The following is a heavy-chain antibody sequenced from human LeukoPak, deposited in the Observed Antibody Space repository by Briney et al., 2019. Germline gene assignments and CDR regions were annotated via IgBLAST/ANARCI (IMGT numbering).Heavy chain of an antibody. Sequence: GGSLRLSCAASGFTFSDYWMHWVRQAPGKGLVWVSRINIDGSDTTYADSVKGRFTISRDNAKGTLYLQMNRLRVEDTAVYFCARGRSPTNGGFDYWGQGTLVTVSS. D-gene: IGHD7-27*01. CDR1: GFTFSDYW. CDR3: ARGRSPTNGGFDY. V-gene: IGHV3-74*01. CDR2: INIDGSDT. J-gene: IGHJ4*02.